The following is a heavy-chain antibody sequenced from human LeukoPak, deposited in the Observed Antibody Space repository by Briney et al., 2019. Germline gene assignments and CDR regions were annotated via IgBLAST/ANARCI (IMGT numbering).Heavy chain of an antibody. Sequence: GGSLRLSCAASGFTFSSYWMSWVRQAPGKGLEWVANIKQDGNEKYFVDSVKGRFSISRDNAKNSLYLQMSSLRADDTAAYYCARAGYCRGGTCYSNYFDFWGQGTLVTVSS. D-gene: IGHD2-15*01. CDR2: IKQDGNEK. CDR1: GFTFSSYW. CDR3: ARAGYCRGGTCYSNYFDF. V-gene: IGHV3-7*01. J-gene: IGHJ4*02.